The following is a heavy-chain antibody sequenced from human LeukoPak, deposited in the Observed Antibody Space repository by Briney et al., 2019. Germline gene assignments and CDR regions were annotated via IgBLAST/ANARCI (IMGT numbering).Heavy chain of an antibody. CDR3: AAQCNDDFCYKRDYMDV. J-gene: IGHJ6*03. D-gene: IGHD2-2*02. Sequence: GASVKVSCKASGYTFTGYYMHWVRQAPGQGLEWMGRINPNSGGTNYAQKFQGRVTMTRDTSISTAYMELSRLRPDDTAVYYCAAQCNDDFCYKRDYMDVWGKGTMVIVSS. CDR2: INPNSGGT. V-gene: IGHV1-2*06. CDR1: GYTFTGYY.